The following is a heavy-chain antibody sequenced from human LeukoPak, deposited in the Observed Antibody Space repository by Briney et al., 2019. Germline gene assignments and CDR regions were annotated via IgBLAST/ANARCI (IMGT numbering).Heavy chain of an antibody. CDR2: INPSGGST. J-gene: IGHJ4*02. CDR3: ARMAYGSGSYVHFDY. V-gene: IGHV1-46*01. D-gene: IGHD3-10*01. CDR1: GYTFTSYY. Sequence: ASVKVSCKASGYTFTSYYMHWVRQAPGQGLEWMGIINPSGGSTSYAQKFQGRVTMTRDTSTSTVYMELSSLRSEDPAVYYCARMAYGSGSYVHFDYWGQGTLVTVSS.